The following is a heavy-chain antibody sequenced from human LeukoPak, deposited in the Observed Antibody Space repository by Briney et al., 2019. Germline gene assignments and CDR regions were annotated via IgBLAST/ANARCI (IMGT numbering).Heavy chain of an antibody. Sequence: PGGSLRLSCAASGFTFSSYEMNWVRQAPGKGLEWVSYISSSGSTIYYADSVKGRFTISRDDSKNTAYLQMNSLKTEDTAVYYCTRHTPDIVVVPAAILDDAFDIWGQGTMVTVSS. CDR3: TRHTPDIVVVPAAILDDAFDI. J-gene: IGHJ3*02. D-gene: IGHD2-2*01. CDR1: GFTFSSYE. CDR2: ISSSGSTI. V-gene: IGHV3-48*03.